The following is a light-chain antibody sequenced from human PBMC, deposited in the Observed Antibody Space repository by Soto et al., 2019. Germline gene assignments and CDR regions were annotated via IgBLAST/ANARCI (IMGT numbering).Light chain of an antibody. CDR2: LNSDGSH. V-gene: IGLV4-69*01. CDR1: SGHSSYA. J-gene: IGLJ2*01. Sequence: QPVVTQSPSASASLGASVKLTCTLSSGHSSYAIAWHQQQPEKGPRYLMKLNSDGSHSKGDGIPDRFSGSSSGAERYLTISSLQSEDEADYYCQTWGTGIRGVFGGGTKLTVL. CDR3: QTWGTGIRGV.